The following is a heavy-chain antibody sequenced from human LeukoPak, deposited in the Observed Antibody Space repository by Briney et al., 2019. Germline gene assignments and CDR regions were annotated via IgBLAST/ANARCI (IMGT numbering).Heavy chain of an antibody. Sequence: PGGSLRLSCAASGFTLSTYWMSWVRQAPGKGLEWVATVKQDGNEKNYVDSVKGRFTISRGNGKNSLYLEMKNLRAEDTAVYYCSDPGVGFWGQGTLVTVSS. CDR1: GFTLSTYW. CDR2: VKQDGNEK. CDR3: SDPGVGF. V-gene: IGHV3-7*03. D-gene: IGHD3-3*01. J-gene: IGHJ4*02.